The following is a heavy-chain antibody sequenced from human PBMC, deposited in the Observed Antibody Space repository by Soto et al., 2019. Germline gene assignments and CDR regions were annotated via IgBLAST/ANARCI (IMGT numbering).Heavy chain of an antibody. CDR2: IYHSGYT. J-gene: IGHJ3*02. CDR3: ARSQALIAIDI. Sequence: SDTLSVTCVVSVGTISVFGYSWSWIRHPPGNCLDWIGYIYHSGYTSYSPSLKSRVTISLDRSNNHFSMNLKSATAADTAVYFCARSQALIAIDIWGQGTAVTVSS. V-gene: IGHV4-30-2*01. D-gene: IGHD3-9*01. CDR1: VGTISVFGYS.